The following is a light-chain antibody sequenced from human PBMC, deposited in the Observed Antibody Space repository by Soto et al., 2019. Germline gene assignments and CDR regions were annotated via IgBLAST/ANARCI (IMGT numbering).Light chain of an antibody. CDR1: QTISLY. V-gene: IGKV1-39*01. Sequence: DIQMTQSPSSLSASVGDRVTITCRASQTISLYLNWYQQKPGKAPKLLIYAASNLQSGVPSRFSASGSGTEFTLTLNSLQPEDFATYYCQQAYSTPWTFGQGTKVEIK. CDR2: AAS. CDR3: QQAYSTPWT. J-gene: IGKJ1*01.